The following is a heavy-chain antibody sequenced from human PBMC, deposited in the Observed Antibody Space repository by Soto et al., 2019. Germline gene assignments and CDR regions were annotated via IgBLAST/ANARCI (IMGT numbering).Heavy chain of an antibody. CDR2: IYYSGST. V-gene: IGHV4-59*01. J-gene: IGHJ5*02. D-gene: IGHD3-3*01. Sequence: PSETLSLTCTVSGGSISSYYWSWIRQPPGKGLEWIGYIYYSGSTNYNPSLKSRVTISVDTSKNQFSLKLSSVTAADTAVYYCARDCYDFWSGYYSWFDPWGQGTLVTVSS. CDR1: GGSISSYY. CDR3: ARDCYDFWSGYYSWFDP.